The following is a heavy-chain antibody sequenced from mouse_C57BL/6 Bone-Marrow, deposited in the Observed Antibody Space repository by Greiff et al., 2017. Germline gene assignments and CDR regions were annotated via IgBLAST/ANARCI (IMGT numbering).Heavy chain of an antibody. CDR1: GFSFNTYA. Sequence: EVQLVESGGGLVQPKGSLKLSCAASGFSFNTYAMNWVRQAPGKGLEWVARIRSKSNNYATYYADSVKDRFTISRDDSESMLYLQMNSLKTEDTAMYYCVRPLITTDAMDYWGQGTSVTVSA. D-gene: IGHD1-2*01. CDR3: VRPLITTDAMDY. CDR2: IRSKSNNYAT. V-gene: IGHV10-1*01. J-gene: IGHJ4*01.